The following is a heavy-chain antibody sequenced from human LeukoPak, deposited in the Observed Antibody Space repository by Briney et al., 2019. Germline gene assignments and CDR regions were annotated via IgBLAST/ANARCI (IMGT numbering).Heavy chain of an antibody. CDR1: GFTFSSYA. Sequence: GGSLRLSCAASGFTFSSYAMSWVRQAPGKGLEWVSAISGSGGSTYYADSVKGRFTISRDNSKNTLYLQMNSLRAEDTAVYYCAKGQDFWSGYYPVDAFDIWGQGTMVTVSS. J-gene: IGHJ3*02. V-gene: IGHV3-23*01. CDR3: AKGQDFWSGYYPVDAFDI. D-gene: IGHD3-3*01. CDR2: ISGSGGST.